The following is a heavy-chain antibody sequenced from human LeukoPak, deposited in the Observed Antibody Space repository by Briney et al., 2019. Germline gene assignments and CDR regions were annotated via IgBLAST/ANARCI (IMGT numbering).Heavy chain of an antibody. V-gene: IGHV3-33*01. D-gene: IGHD2-15*01. CDR3: ARDQVRDRGPFDY. CDR2: IWYDGSNK. Sequence: PGRSLRLSCAASGXTFSSYVMHWVRQAPGKGLEWVVVIWYDGSNKYYADSVKGRFTISRDNSKNTLYLQMNSLRAEDTAVYYCARDQVRDRGPFDYWGQGTLVTVSS. J-gene: IGHJ4*02. CDR1: GXTFSSYV.